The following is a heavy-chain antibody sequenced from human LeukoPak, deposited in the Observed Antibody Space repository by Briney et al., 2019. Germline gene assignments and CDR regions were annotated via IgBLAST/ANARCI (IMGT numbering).Heavy chain of an antibody. V-gene: IGHV1-69*06. CDR3: ARGRGAVLRYFDWSYFYRPDAFDI. CDR1: GGTFSSYA. Sequence: ASVKVSCKASGGTFSSYAISWVRQAPGQGLEWMGGIIPIFGTANYAQKFQGRVTITADKSTSTAYMELSSLRSEDTAVYYCARGRGAVLRYFDWSYFYRPDAFDIWGQGTMVTVSS. J-gene: IGHJ3*02. CDR2: IIPIFGTA. D-gene: IGHD3-9*01.